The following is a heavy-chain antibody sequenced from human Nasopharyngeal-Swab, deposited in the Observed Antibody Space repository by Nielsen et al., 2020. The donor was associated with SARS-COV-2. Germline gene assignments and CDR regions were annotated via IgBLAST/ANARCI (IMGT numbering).Heavy chain of an antibody. CDR3: ARDLGSYLDY. J-gene: IGHJ4*02. Sequence: GGSLRFSFAASGFTFSSNAMHWVRQAPGKGLERAQVISYDGSNKYYADPVKGRFTISRDNSKNTLYLQMNSLRAEDTAVYYCARDLGSYLDYWGQGTLVTVSS. D-gene: IGHD3-10*01. CDR2: ISYDGSNK. CDR1: GFTFSSNA. V-gene: IGHV3-30-3*01.